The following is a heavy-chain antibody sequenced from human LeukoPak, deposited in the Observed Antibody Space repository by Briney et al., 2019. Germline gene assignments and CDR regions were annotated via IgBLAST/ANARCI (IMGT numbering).Heavy chain of an antibody. D-gene: IGHD3-9*01. J-gene: IGHJ4*02. V-gene: IGHV3-74*01. Sequence: PGGSLRLSCAASGFTFSSYWMHWVRQAPGKGLVWVSRINSDGSSTSYADSVKGRFTISRDSSKNTLYLQMNSLRAEDTAVYYCAKFYDILTGYFDYWGRGTLVTVSS. CDR3: AKFYDILTGYFDY. CDR1: GFTFSSYW. CDR2: INSDGSST.